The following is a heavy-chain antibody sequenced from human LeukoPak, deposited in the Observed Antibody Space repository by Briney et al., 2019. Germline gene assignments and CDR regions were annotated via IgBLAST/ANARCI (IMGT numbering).Heavy chain of an antibody. CDR1: GFTFSSYG. CDR3: ARAGGSTVSHSDY. Sequence: GGSLRLSCAASGFTFSSYGMHWVHQATGKGLEWVSAIGTAGDTYYPGSVKGRFTISRENAKNSLYLQMNSLRAGDTAVYYCARAGGSTVSHSDYWGQGTLVTVSS. D-gene: IGHD4-17*01. CDR2: IGTAGDT. J-gene: IGHJ4*02. V-gene: IGHV3-13*01.